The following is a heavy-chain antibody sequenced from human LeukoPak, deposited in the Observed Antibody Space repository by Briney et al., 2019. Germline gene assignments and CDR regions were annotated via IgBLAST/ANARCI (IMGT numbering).Heavy chain of an antibody. Sequence: ASVKVSCKASGYTFTSYYMHWVRQAPGQGLEWMGWISTYNGNTNYAQKLQGRVTMTTDTSTGTAYMELRSLRSDDTAVYYCARDPGYSSGWTHSYYGMDVWGQGTTVTVSS. CDR1: GYTFTSYY. CDR3: ARDPGYSSGWTHSYYGMDV. CDR2: ISTYNGNT. J-gene: IGHJ6*02. V-gene: IGHV1-18*04. D-gene: IGHD6-19*01.